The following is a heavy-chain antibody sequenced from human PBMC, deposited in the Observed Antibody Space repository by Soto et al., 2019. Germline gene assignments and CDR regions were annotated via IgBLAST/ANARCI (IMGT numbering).Heavy chain of an antibody. Sequence: SETLSLTCAVSCGSISSGGYSWSWIRQPPGKGLEWIGYIYHSGSTYYNPSLKSRVTISVDRSKNQFSLKLSSVTAADTAVYYCARGGAYKILDYWGQGTLVTVS. CDR2: IYHSGST. V-gene: IGHV4-30-2*01. CDR3: ARGGAYKILDY. D-gene: IGHD1-1*01. CDR1: CGSISSGGYS. J-gene: IGHJ4*02.